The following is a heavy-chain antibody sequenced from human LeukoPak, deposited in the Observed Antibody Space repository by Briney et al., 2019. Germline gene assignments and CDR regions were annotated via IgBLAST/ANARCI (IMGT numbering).Heavy chain of an antibody. CDR2: IYYSGST. D-gene: IGHD6-13*01. CDR1: GGSISSYY. Sequence: SEPLSLPCTVSGGSISSYYWSWIRQPPGKGLEGLGYIYYSGSTNYNPSLKSRVTISVGTSKNQFSLKLSSVTAADTAVYYCARDRGIAAAGINYYYYGMDVWGQGTTVTVSS. V-gene: IGHV4-59*01. J-gene: IGHJ6*02. CDR3: ARDRGIAAAGINYYYYGMDV.